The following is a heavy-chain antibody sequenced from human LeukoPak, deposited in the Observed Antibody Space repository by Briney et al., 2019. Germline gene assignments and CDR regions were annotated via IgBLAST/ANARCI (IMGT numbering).Heavy chain of an antibody. V-gene: IGHV4-59*08. J-gene: IGHJ4*01. D-gene: IGHD2-21*01. CDR1: GGPISSHY. CDR2: ISYTGST. CDR3: ARHPYGGPDY. Sequence: SETLSLTCTVSGGPISSHYWSWIRQPPGRGLEWIGYISYTGSTNYNPSLKSRVTLSIDTSKNQFSLKVTSVTAADTAVYYCARHPYGGPDYWGHGTLVTVS.